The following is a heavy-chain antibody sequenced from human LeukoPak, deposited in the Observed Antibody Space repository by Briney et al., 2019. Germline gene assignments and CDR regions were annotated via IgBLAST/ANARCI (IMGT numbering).Heavy chain of an antibody. Sequence: GGSLRLSCAASGFTVSSNYMSWVRQAPGKGLECVSVFYSGGDTYYADSVKGRFTISRDNSKNMVYLQMNSLRAEDTAVYYCTTAQIYDGTWYGRDYWGQGTLVTVSS. CDR1: GFTVSSNY. V-gene: IGHV3-66*01. CDR2: FYSGGDT. CDR3: TTAQIYDGTWYGRDY. J-gene: IGHJ4*02. D-gene: IGHD6-13*01.